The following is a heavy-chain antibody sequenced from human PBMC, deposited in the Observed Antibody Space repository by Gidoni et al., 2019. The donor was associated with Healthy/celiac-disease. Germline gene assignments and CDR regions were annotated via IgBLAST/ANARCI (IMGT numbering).Heavy chain of an antibody. CDR3: AREYYYDSSGYYY. V-gene: IGHV4-4*07. CDR2: IYTSGST. CDR1: VGPISSYY. Sequence: QVQLQESGPGLVKPSETLSTPCTVSVGPISSYYWSWIRQPAVKGLEWIGRIYTSGSTNYNPPLKSRVTMSVDTSKNQFSLKLSSVTAADTAVYYCAREYYYDSSGYYYWGQGTLVTVSS. D-gene: IGHD3-22*01. J-gene: IGHJ4*02.